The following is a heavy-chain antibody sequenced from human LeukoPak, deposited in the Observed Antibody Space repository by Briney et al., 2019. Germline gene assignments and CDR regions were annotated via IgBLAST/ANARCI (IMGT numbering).Heavy chain of an antibody. Sequence: KPSETLSLTCTVSGGSISSYYWSWIRQPPGKGLEWIGYIYYSGSTNYNPSLKSRVTISVDTSKNQFSLKLSSVTAADTAVYYYAREAYYQAKIFDYWGQGTLVTVSS. CDR3: AREAYYQAKIFDY. CDR2: IYYSGST. D-gene: IGHD3-10*01. CDR1: GGSISSYY. J-gene: IGHJ4*02. V-gene: IGHV4-59*01.